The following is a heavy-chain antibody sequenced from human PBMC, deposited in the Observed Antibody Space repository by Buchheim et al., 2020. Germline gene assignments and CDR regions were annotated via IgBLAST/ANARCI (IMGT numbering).Heavy chain of an antibody. CDR2: IYYSGST. CDR1: GGSISSGGYY. J-gene: IGHJ5*02. V-gene: IGHV4-31*03. Sequence: QVQLQESGPGLVKPSQTLSLTCTVSGGSISSGGYYWSWIRQHPGKGLEWIGYIYYSGSTYYNPSLKSRVTISVDTSKNQVSLKLSSVTAADTAVYYCARDQGDFWSGYSRTRWFDPWGQGTL. CDR3: ARDQGDFWSGYSRTRWFDP. D-gene: IGHD3-3*01.